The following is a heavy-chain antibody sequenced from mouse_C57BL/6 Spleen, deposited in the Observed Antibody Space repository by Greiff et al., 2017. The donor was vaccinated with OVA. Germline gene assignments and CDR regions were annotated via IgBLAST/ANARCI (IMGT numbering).Heavy chain of an antibody. CDR3: ARAYYGSSYPYAMDY. D-gene: IGHD1-1*01. Sequence: EVKLVESGPELVKPGASVKIPCKASGYTFTDYNMDWVKQSHGKSLEWIGDINPNNGGTIYNQKFKGKATLTVDKSSSTAYMELRSLTSEDTAVYYCARAYYGSSYPYAMDYWGQGTSVTVSS. CDR1: GYTFTDYN. J-gene: IGHJ4*01. V-gene: IGHV1-18*01. CDR2: INPNNGGT.